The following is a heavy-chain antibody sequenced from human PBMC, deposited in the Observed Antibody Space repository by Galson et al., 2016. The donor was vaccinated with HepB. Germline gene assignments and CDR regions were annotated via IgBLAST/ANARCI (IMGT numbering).Heavy chain of an antibody. Sequence: SVKVSCKASGYTFTRYGISWVRQAPGQGLEWMGWISAYKGDTNYAQSLQGRVTVTTDTSPSTAYMELRSLRADDTAVYYCARDGLRFLEWLRDGMDVWGQGTTVTVSS. V-gene: IGHV1-18*01. J-gene: IGHJ6*02. D-gene: IGHD3-3*01. CDR3: ARDGLRFLEWLRDGMDV. CDR1: GYTFTRYG. CDR2: ISAYKGDT.